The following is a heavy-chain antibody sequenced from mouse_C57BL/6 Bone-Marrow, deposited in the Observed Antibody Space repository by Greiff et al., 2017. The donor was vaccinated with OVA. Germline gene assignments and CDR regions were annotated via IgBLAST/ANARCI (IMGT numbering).Heavy chain of an antibody. CDR2: IDPENGDT. CDR3: TTEGALYAMDY. J-gene: IGHJ4*01. Sequence: EVQLQQSGAELVRPGASVKLSCTASGFNIKDDYMHWVKQRPEQGLEWIGWIDPENGDTEYASKFQGKATITADTSSNTAYLQLSSLTSEDTAVYYCTTEGALYAMDYWGQGTSVTVSS. CDR1: GFNIKDDY. V-gene: IGHV14-4*01.